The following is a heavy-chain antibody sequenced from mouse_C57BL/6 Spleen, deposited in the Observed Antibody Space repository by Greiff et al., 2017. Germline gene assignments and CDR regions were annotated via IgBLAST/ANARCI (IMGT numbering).Heavy chain of an antibody. V-gene: IGHV1-15*01. CDR3: TRYYSKGVYAMDY. D-gene: IGHD2-5*01. CDR1: GYTFTDYE. J-gene: IGHJ4*01. CDR2: IDPETGGT. Sequence: QVQLKESGAELVRPGASVTLSCKASGYTFTDYEMHWVKQTPVHGLEWIGAIDPETGGTAYNQKFKGKAILTADKSSSTAYMELRSLTSEDSAVYYCTRYYSKGVYAMDYWGQGTSVTVSS.